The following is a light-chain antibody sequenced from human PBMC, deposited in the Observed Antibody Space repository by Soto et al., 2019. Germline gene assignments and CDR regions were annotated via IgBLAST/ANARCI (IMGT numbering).Light chain of an antibody. V-gene: IGLV1-44*01. J-gene: IGLJ2*01. CDR3: ATWDDSLNVV. Sequence: QSVLTQSPSASGTPGQRVSISCSGSTSNIGTNTVSWYQHVPGTAPKLLIYSNDQRPSAVPGRFSGSKSGTSASLAISGLLSEDEADYYCATWDDSLNVVFGGGTQLXV. CDR1: TSNIGTNT. CDR2: SND.